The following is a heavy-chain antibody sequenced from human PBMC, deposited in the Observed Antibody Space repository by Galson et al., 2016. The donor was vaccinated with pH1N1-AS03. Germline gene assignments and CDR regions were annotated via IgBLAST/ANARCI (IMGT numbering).Heavy chain of an antibody. CDR3: AREGAAADPDDS. CDR1: GYSTSSGYY. V-gene: IGHV4-38-2*02. J-gene: IGHJ4*02. D-gene: IGHD6-13*01. CDR2: IYHSGST. Sequence: ETLSLTCAVSGYSTSSGYYWGWIRQPPGKGLEWIGSIYHSGSTYYNPSLKSRITISVDTSKNQFSLNLYSVTAADTAVYYCAREGAAADPDDSWGQGTLVTVSS.